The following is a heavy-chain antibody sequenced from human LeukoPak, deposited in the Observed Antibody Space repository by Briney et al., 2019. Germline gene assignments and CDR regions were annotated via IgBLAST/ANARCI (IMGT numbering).Heavy chain of an antibody. Sequence: GGSLRLSCAASGFTFSSYAMSWVRQAPGKGLEWVSAISGSGGSTYYADSVKGRFTISRDNSKNTLYLQMNSLRAEDTAVYYCAKKVYSGSYFYYFDYWGQGTLITVSS. CDR3: AKKVYSGSYFYYFDY. J-gene: IGHJ4*02. CDR2: ISGSGGST. D-gene: IGHD1-26*01. V-gene: IGHV3-23*01. CDR1: GFTFSSYA.